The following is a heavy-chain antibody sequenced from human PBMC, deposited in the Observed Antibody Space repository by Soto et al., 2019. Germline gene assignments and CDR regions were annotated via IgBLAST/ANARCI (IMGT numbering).Heavy chain of an antibody. D-gene: IGHD2-2*01. CDR3: AREGVVVPAAIGSTDAFDI. V-gene: IGHV1-46*01. Sequence: ASVKVSCKASGYTFTSYYMHWVRQAPGQGLEWMGIINPSGGSTSYAQKFQGRVTMTRDTSTSTVYMELSSLRSEDTAVYYCAREGVVVPAAIGSTDAFDIWGQGTMVTVSS. CDR1: GYTFTSYY. J-gene: IGHJ3*02. CDR2: INPSGGST.